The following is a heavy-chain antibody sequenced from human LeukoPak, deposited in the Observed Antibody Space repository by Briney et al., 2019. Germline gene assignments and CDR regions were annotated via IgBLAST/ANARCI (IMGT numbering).Heavy chain of an antibody. CDR2: IRFDGSNK. CDR3: ARGNPDIVVVVAATPGNYYYMDV. V-gene: IGHV3-30*02. Sequence: GGSLRLSCAASGFTFSSYGMHWVRQAPGKGLEWVTFIRFDGSNKYYADSVKGRFTISRDNSKNTLYLQMNSLRAEDTAVYYCARGNPDIVVVVAATPGNYYYMDVWGKGTTVTVSS. J-gene: IGHJ6*03. CDR1: GFTFSSYG. D-gene: IGHD2-15*01.